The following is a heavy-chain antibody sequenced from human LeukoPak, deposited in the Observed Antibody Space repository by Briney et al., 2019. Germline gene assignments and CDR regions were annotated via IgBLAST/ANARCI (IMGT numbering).Heavy chain of an antibody. D-gene: IGHD6-13*01. Sequence: GGSLRLSCAASGFTFSSYAMHWVRQAPGKGLEWVAVISYDGSNKYYADSVKGRFTISRDNSKNTLYLQMNSLRAEDTAVYYCARAGRYSSSVNDYWGQGTLVTVSS. V-gene: IGHV3-30-3*01. CDR2: ISYDGSNK. J-gene: IGHJ4*02. CDR3: ARAGRYSSSVNDY. CDR1: GFTFSSYA.